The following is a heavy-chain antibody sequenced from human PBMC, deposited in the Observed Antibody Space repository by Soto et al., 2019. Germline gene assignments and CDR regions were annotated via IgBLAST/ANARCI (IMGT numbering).Heavy chain of an antibody. CDR3: AREPYYYYMDV. Sequence: QVQLVESGGGVVQPGRSLRLSCAASGFTFSSYGMHWVRQAPGKGLEWVAVIWYDGSNKYYADSVKGRFTISRDNSKNTLYLQMNSLRAEDTAVYYFAREPYYYYMDVWGKGTTVTVSS. CDR2: IWYDGSNK. V-gene: IGHV3-33*01. CDR1: GFTFSSYG. J-gene: IGHJ6*03.